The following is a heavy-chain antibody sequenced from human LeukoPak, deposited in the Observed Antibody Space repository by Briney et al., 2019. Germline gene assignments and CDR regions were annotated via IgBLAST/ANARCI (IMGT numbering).Heavy chain of an antibody. CDR3: AAGGVGGLAY. J-gene: IGHJ4*02. CDR2: INRDEGMR. V-gene: IGHV3-7*01. D-gene: IGHD6-19*01. CDR1: GFTFSSYW. Sequence: GGSLRLSCAASGFTFSSYWMNWVRQAPGKGLEWVAHINRDEGMRNYIDSVRGRFTISRDNAKTSLYLQMNNLRDDDTAVYFCAAGGVGGLAYWGQGILVSVSS.